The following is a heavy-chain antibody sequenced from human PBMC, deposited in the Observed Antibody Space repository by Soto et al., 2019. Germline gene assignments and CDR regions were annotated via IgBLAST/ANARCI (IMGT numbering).Heavy chain of an antibody. Sequence: ASVKVSCKASGYTFTRYDINWVRQATGQGLEWMGWMNPNSGNTVYAQKFQGRVTMTRNTSISTAYMELSSLRSEDTAVYYCARERNMYGMDVWGQGTTVTVSS. V-gene: IGHV1-8*01. J-gene: IGHJ6*02. CDR2: MNPNSGNT. CDR3: ARERNMYGMDV. D-gene: IGHD1-1*01. CDR1: GYTFTRYD.